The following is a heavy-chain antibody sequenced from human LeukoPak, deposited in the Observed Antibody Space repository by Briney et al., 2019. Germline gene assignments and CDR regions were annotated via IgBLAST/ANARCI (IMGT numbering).Heavy chain of an antibody. CDR2: VRYDGGSI. J-gene: IGHJ4*02. CDR3: VKDHSSGLLG. D-gene: IGHD6-25*01. V-gene: IGHV3-30*02. Sequence: GGSLRLSCAASGFTFSSYGMHWVRQAPGKGPEWVAFVRYDGGSIYYVDSVKGRFIISRDNSKDTLYLQMNSLRIEDTAVYHCVKDHSSGLLGWGQGTLVTVSS. CDR1: GFTFSSYG.